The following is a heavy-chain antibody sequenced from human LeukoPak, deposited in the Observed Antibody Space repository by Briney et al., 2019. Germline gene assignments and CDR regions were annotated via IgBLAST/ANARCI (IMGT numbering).Heavy chain of an antibody. V-gene: IGHV3-11*04. Sequence: GGSLRLSCAASGFTFSDYNMRWIRQAPGKGLEWVSSISRSGSTKYYADSVKGRFTISGDNAKNSLYLQMNSLRAEDTAVYYCARDRGDGYNYGEYFQHWGQGTLVTVSS. J-gene: IGHJ1*01. CDR1: GFTFSDYN. CDR2: ISRSGSTK. D-gene: IGHD5-24*01. CDR3: ARDRGDGYNYGEYFQH.